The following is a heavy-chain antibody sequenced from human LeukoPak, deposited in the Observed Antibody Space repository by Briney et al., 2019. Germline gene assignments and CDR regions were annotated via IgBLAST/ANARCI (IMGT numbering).Heavy chain of an antibody. Sequence: GGSLRLSCAASGFTFSSCAMSWVRQAPGKGLEWVGRIKSKTDGETIDYAAPVKGIFTISRDDSKNTLYLQMNSLKAEDTAVYYCTTGIVGARRRPFDYWGQGTLVTVSS. J-gene: IGHJ4*02. D-gene: IGHD1-26*01. CDR2: IKSKTDGETI. CDR3: TTGIVGARRRPFDY. CDR1: GFTFSSCA. V-gene: IGHV3-15*01.